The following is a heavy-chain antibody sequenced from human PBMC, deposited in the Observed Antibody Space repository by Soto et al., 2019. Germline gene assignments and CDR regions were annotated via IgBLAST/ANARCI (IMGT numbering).Heavy chain of an antibody. V-gene: IGHV4-39*01. J-gene: IGHJ6*02. CDR3: AVVAAAGTYYYYYGMDV. CDR2: IYYSGST. D-gene: IGHD6-13*01. CDR1: GGSISSSSYY. Sequence: SETLSLTCTVSGGSISSSSYYWGWIRQPPGKGLEWIGSIYYSGSTYYNPFLKSRVTISVDTSKNQFSLKLSSVTAADTAVYYCAVVAAAGTYYYYYGMDVWGQGTTVTVSS.